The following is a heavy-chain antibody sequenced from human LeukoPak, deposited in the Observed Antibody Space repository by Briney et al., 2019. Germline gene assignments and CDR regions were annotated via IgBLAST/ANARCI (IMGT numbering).Heavy chain of an antibody. V-gene: IGHV3-33*01. CDR3: AREGPRGNSQFDY. CDR2: IWHDGSNK. CDR1: GFTFSSYG. Sequence: PGRSLRLSCAASGFTFSSYGMHWVRQAPGKGLEWVALIWHDGSNKYYADSVKGRLTISRDNSKNTLYLQMNSLRAEDTAVYYCAREGPRGNSQFDYWGQGTLVTVSS. D-gene: IGHD2/OR15-2a*01. J-gene: IGHJ4*02.